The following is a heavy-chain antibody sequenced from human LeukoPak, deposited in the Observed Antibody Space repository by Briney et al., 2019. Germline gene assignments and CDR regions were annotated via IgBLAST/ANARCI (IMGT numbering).Heavy chain of an antibody. J-gene: IGHJ6*02. V-gene: IGHV3-53*01. CDR1: GFTVSSNY. CDR3: ARENVVVTAIGTKAHYYYGMDV. CDR2: IYSGGST. Sequence: PGGSLRLSCAASGFTVSSNYMSWVRQAPGKGLEWVSVIYSGGSTYYADSVKGRFTISRDNSKNTLYLQVNSLRAEDTAVYYCARENVVVTAIGTKAHYYYGMDVWGQGTTVTVSS. D-gene: IGHD2-21*02.